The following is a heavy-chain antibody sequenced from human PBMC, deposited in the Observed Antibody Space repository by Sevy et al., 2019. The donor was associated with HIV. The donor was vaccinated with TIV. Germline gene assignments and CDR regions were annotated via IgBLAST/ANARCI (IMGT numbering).Heavy chain of an antibody. D-gene: IGHD3-22*01. J-gene: IGHJ4*02. CDR3: AREVESKVVVITQYYFDY. V-gene: IGHV4-34*01. Sequence: SETLSLTCAVYGGSFSGYYWSWIRQPPGKGLEWIGEINHSGSTNYNPSLKSRVTISVDTSKNRFSLKLGSVTAADTAVYYCAREVESKVVVITQYYFDYWGQGTLVTVSS. CDR1: GGSFSGYY. CDR2: INHSGST.